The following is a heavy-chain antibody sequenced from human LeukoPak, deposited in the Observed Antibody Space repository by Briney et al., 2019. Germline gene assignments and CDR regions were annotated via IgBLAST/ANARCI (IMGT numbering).Heavy chain of an antibody. D-gene: IGHD2-15*01. Sequence: SETLSLICAVYGGSFSGYYWSWIRQPPGRGLEWIGEINHSGSTNYNPSLKSRVTISVDTSKNQFSLKLSSVTAADTAVYYCARVPSAAHGAFDYWGQGTLVTVSS. CDR3: ARVPSAAHGAFDY. CDR2: INHSGST. V-gene: IGHV4-34*01. CDR1: GGSFSGYY. J-gene: IGHJ4*02.